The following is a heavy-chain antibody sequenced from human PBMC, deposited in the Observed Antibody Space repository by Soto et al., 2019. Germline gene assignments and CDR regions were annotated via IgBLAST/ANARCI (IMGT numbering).Heavy chain of an antibody. J-gene: IGHJ3*02. CDR3: STDKLLWIGGDDAFDI. Sequence: EVQLVESGGGLVEPGGSLRPSWAAPGFTFTNPGMSWVPQAQGKGLEGVARIKSRTDGGITDYAAPVKGRFTISREDSKNTLYLQMNSLKTEDTAVYYCSTDKLLWIGGDDAFDIWGQGTMVTVSS. D-gene: IGHD3-3*01. CDR2: IKSRTDGGIT. CDR1: GFTFTNPG. V-gene: IGHV3-15*01.